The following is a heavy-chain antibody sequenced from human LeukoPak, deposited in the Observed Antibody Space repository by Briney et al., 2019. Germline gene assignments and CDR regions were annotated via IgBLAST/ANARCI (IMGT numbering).Heavy chain of an antibody. CDR1: GYTFTSYG. CDR3: ARDGYSSSWD. D-gene: IGHD6-13*01. V-gene: IGHV1-18*01. J-gene: IGHJ4*02. Sequence: ASVKVSCKASGYTFTSYGISWVRQAPGRGLEWMGWISAYNGNTNYAQKFQGRVTMTRDTSTSTVYMELSSLRSEDTAVYCCARDGYSSSWDWGQGTLVTVSS. CDR2: ISAYNGNT.